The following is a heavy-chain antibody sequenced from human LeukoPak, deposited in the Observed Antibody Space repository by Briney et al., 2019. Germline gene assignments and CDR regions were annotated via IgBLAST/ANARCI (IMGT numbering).Heavy chain of an antibody. V-gene: IGHV3-30*07. J-gene: IGHJ3*02. D-gene: IGHD6-13*01. CDR2: ISYDGSRT. CDR1: GFTFTEYA. Sequence: GGSLRLSCAASGFTFTEYAMHWVRQAPGKGLEWVALISYDGSRTDYADSVKGRFTISRDNAKNSLYLQMNSLRAEDTAVYYCARVGSRGLDAFDIWGQGTMVTVSS. CDR3: ARVGSRGLDAFDI.